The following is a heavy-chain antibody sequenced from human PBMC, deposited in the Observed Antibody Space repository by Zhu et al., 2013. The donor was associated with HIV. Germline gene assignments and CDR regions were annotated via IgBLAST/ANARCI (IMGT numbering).Heavy chain of an antibody. J-gene: IGHJ6*02. V-gene: IGHV1-46*01. CDR3: AGGVRITASYYYAMDV. D-gene: IGHD6-6*01. CDR1: GYTFTSYY. Sequence: QSGAEVRKPGTSVKVSCRASGYTFTSYYLHWVRQAPGQGLEWMGEINPNTGGTTYAQRFRDRVSMTADTSTNTGFLDLSRLTVDDTAVYYCAGGVRITASYYYAMDVWGQGTTVTVSS. CDR2: INPNTGGT.